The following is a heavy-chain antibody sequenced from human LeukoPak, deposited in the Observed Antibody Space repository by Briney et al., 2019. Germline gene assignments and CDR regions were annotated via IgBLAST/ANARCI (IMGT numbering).Heavy chain of an antibody. CDR1: GFTFSSYA. Sequence: GRSLRLSCAASGFTFSSYAMHWVRQAPGTQLEYVSAITSNGGSTYYADSVKGRFTISRDNSKNTLYLQMGSLRPEDMAVYYCVRWGYYSNYDYWGQGTLVTVSS. J-gene: IGHJ4*02. CDR3: VRWGYYSNYDY. V-gene: IGHV3-64*02. D-gene: IGHD4-11*01. CDR2: ITSNGGST.